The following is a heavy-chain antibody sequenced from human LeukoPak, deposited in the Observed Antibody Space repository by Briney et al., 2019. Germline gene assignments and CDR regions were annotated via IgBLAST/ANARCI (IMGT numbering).Heavy chain of an antibody. CDR3: AKGYCSSTSCHPDY. Sequence: GGSLRLSCAASGFTFDDYAMHWVRQAPGKGLEWVSGISWNSGSIGYADSVKGRFTISRDNAKNSLYLQMNSLRAEDTALYYCAKGYCSSTSCHPDYWGREPWSPSPQ. J-gene: IGHJ4*02. D-gene: IGHD2-2*01. V-gene: IGHV3-9*01. CDR2: ISWNSGSI. CDR1: GFTFDDYA.